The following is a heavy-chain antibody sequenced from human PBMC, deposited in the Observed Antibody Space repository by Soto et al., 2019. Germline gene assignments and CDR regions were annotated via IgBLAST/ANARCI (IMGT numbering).Heavy chain of an antibody. D-gene: IGHD3-22*01. V-gene: IGHV3-11*01. CDR3: AKMSSVNYYAPVFS. J-gene: IGHJ4*02. Sequence: QVQLVESGGGLVKTSGSLRIACAASGFTFSDYYMSWVRQAPGKGLEWVSYISSSGNTIYYADSVKGRFTISRENAKNSVYLQMNSLRAEDTALYFCAKMSSVNYYAPVFSRGQGTLVTVSS. CDR1: GFTFSDYY. CDR2: ISSSGNTI.